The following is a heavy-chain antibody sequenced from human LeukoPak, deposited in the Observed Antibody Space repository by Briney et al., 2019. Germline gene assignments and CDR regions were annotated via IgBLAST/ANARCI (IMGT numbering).Heavy chain of an antibody. J-gene: IGHJ6*03. CDR3: ARDLSSGYFVGYYYYMDV. V-gene: IGHV3-21*01. CDR2: ISSSSSYI. CDR1: RFTFGSSW. D-gene: IGHD3-22*01. Sequence: GGSLRLSCAASRFTFGSSWMSWVRQAPGKWLEWVSSISSSSSYIYYADSVKGRFTISRDNAKNSLYLQMNSLRAEDTAVYYCARDLSSGYFVGYYYYMDVWGKGTTVTVSS.